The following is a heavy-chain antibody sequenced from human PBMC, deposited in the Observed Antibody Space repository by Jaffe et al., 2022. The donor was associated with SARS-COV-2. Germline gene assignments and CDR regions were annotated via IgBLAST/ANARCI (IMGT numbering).Heavy chain of an antibody. CDR2: INSDGSST. CDR3: ARSGLPHYYYYYMDV. V-gene: IGHV3-74*01. Sequence: EVQLVESGGGLVQPGGSLRLSCAASGFTFSSYWMHWVRQAPGKGLVWVSRINSDGSSTSYADSVKGRFTISRDNAKNTLYLQMNSLRAEDTAVYYCARSGLPHYYYYYMDVWGKGTTVTVSS. D-gene: IGHD3-10*01. J-gene: IGHJ6*03. CDR1: GFTFSSYW.